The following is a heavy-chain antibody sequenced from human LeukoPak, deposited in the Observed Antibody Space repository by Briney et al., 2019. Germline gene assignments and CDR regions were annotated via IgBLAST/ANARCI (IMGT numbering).Heavy chain of an antibody. CDR3: ARLRGVYYYDMDV. CDR2: IYFTGSI. Sequence: SETLSLTCTVSGGSISSYYWTWIRQPPGKGLEWIGYIYFTGSINYNPSLKTRVTISLDTSKNQFSLKLSSVTAADTAVYYCARLRGVYYYDMDVWGKGTTVTVSS. CDR1: GGSISSYY. D-gene: IGHD3-10*01. J-gene: IGHJ6*03. V-gene: IGHV4-59*01.